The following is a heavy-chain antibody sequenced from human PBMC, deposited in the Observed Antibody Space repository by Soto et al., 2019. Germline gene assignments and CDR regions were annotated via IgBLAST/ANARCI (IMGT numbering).Heavy chain of an antibody. J-gene: IGHJ4*02. CDR2: ISGSGAIT. D-gene: IGHD3-9*01. CDR1: EFAFNDYD. V-gene: IGHV3-23*01. Sequence: PGGSLRHSCVASEFAFNDYDRRWVRQAPGKGLEWVSGISGSGAITYYADSVRGRFTISRDNSKNTLYLQLNSLGAEDTAIYYCAKDRQFRSYYESAGHYNNWGQGTLVTVSS. CDR3: AKDRQFRSYYESAGHYNN.